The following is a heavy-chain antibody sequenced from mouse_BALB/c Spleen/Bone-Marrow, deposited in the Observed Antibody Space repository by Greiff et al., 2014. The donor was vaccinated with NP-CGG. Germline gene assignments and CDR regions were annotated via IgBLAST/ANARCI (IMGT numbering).Heavy chain of an antibody. D-gene: IGHD2-4*01. CDR1: GFTFSSYG. Sequence: DVQLVESGGDLVKPGGSLKLSCAASGFTFSSYGMSWVRQTPDKRLELVATISSGGSYTYCPDSVKGRFTISRGNAKNTLFLQVSRLKSEDTAMYYCARQTYYDYDGYFDYWGQGATLTGSS. CDR2: ISSGGSYT. CDR3: ARQTYYDYDGYFDY. V-gene: IGHV5-6*01. J-gene: IGHJ2*01.